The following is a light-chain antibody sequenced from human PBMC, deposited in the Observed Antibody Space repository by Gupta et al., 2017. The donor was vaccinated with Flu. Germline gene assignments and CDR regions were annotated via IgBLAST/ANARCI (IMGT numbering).Light chain of an antibody. V-gene: IGKV1-39*01. J-gene: IGKJ2*01. Sequence: DFYLTDSAPCLSSSVGDRVTITCLASQTIENYLNWYQQTPREAPNLLNYSASRLHGGVPSRFVGSGSGTLFTHTIETLPPDDFGTYVCQQSDRTPYTCGQGTKLEIK. CDR3: QQSDRTPYT. CDR1: QTIENY. CDR2: SAS.